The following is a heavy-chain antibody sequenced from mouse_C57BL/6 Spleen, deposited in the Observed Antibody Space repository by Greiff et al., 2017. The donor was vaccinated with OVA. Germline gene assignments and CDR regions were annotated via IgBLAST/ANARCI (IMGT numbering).Heavy chain of an antibody. V-gene: IGHV1-18*01. Sequence: VQLQQSGPELVKPGASVKIPCKASGYTFTDYNMDWVKQSHGKSLEWIGDINPNNGGTIYNQKFKGKATLTVDKSSSTAYMELRSLTSEDTAVYYCAREAYSNYGYYAMDYWGQGTSVTVSS. CDR3: AREAYSNYGYYAMDY. J-gene: IGHJ4*01. CDR1: GYTFTDYN. CDR2: INPNNGGT. D-gene: IGHD2-5*01.